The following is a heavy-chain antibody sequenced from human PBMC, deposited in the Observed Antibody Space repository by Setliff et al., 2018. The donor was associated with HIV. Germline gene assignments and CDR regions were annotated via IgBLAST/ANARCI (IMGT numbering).Heavy chain of an antibody. CDR3: AREGSTSWYEGGNWFDP. CDR1: GFTFSSFE. CDR2: ISTSGSSI. Sequence: GGSLRLSCAASGFTFSSFEMNWVRQAPGEGLEWVSHISTSGSSIYYADSVRGRFTISRDNAKNSLYLQMNSLRAEDTAVYYCAREGSTSWYEGGNWFDPWGQGTLVTVSS. J-gene: IGHJ5*02. D-gene: IGHD6-13*01. V-gene: IGHV3-48*03.